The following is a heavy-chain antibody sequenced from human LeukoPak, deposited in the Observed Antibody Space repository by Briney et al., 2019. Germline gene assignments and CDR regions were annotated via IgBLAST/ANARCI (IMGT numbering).Heavy chain of an antibody. CDR3: ASGRGGGYYHGFDI. J-gene: IGHJ3*02. CDR1: GFTFSSYG. CDR2: TNWNGGST. V-gene: IGHV3-20*04. D-gene: IGHD3-22*01. Sequence: PGGTLRLSCAASGFTFSSYGMSWVRQAPGKGLEWVSGTNWNGGSTGYADSVKGRFTISRDNAKNSLYLQMNSLRAEDTALYYCASGRGGGYYHGFDIWGQGTMVTVSS.